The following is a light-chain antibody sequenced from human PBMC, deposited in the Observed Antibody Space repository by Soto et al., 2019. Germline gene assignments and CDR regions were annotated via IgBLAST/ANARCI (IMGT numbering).Light chain of an antibody. J-gene: IGKJ4*01. CDR1: QSVSSSY. CDR3: QQYDNWPLT. CDR2: GAS. Sequence: EFVLTQSPGTLSLYPGERATLSCRASQSVSSSYLAWYQQKPGQAPRLLIYGASSRATGIPDRFSGSGSGTDFTLTISRLEPEDFAVYYCQQYDNWPLTFGGGTKVDIK. V-gene: IGKV3-20*01.